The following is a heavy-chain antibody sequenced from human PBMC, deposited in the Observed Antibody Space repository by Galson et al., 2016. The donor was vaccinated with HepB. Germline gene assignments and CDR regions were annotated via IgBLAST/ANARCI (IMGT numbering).Heavy chain of an antibody. V-gene: IGHV3-30*03. Sequence: SLRLSCAASGFTFSSYGMHWVRQAPGKGLEWVAFISYDGSNKKYADSVMGRFTISRDNYKKTLYLQMNSLRAEDTAVYYCAREDSTIAAASFDYWGQGTLVTVSS. D-gene: IGHD6-13*01. CDR3: AREDSTIAAASFDY. J-gene: IGHJ4*02. CDR2: ISYDGSNK. CDR1: GFTFSSYG.